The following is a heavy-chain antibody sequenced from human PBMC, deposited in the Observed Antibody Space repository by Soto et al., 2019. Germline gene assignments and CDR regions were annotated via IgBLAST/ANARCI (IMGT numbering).Heavy chain of an antibody. CDR3: ARDQDLGGYDLRPMYGLDV. CDR2: INWNSETV. Sequence: GGSLRLSCATSGFTFDDYAMHWVRQIPGKGLEWVSGINWNSETVGYADSVKGRFTISRDSAKNSLYLQMTTLRPEDTALYFCARDQDLGGYDLRPMYGLDVWGQGTTVTVSS. V-gene: IGHV3-9*01. J-gene: IGHJ6*02. D-gene: IGHD5-12*01. CDR1: GFTFDDYA.